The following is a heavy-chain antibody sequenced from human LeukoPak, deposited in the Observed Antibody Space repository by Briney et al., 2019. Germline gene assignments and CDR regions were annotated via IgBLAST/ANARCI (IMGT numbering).Heavy chain of an antibody. V-gene: IGHV3-23*01. Sequence: GGSLRLSCAASGFTFSSYGMSWVRQAPGKGLEWVSSISGNGGRTYYADSVKGRFTISRDNSKNMLYLQMNSLRAEDTAVYYCAKLVVRGVIIDYWGQGTLVTVSS. CDR2: ISGNGGRT. CDR1: GFTFSSYG. J-gene: IGHJ4*02. D-gene: IGHD3-10*01. CDR3: AKLVVRGVIIDY.